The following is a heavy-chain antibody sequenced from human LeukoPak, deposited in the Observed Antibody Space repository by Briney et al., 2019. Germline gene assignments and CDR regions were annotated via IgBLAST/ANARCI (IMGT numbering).Heavy chain of an antibody. V-gene: IGHV3-74*01. CDR2: INTDGSST. D-gene: IGHD3-22*01. CDR1: GFTFSSYW. CDR3: ARESYYYDSSGYYWFDP. Sequence: PGGSLRLSCAASGFTFSSYWMHWVRQAPGKGLVWLSRINTDGSSTSYADSVKGRFTISRDNAKNTLYLQMNSLRAEDTAVYYCARESYYYDSSGYYWFDPWGQGTLVTVSS. J-gene: IGHJ5*02.